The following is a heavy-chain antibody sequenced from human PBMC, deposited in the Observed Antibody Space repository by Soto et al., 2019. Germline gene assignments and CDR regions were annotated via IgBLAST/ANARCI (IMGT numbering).Heavy chain of an antibody. D-gene: IGHD6-19*01. CDR3: ARDIGSGWYHFDY. V-gene: IGHV3-48*02. J-gene: IGHJ4*02. Sequence: GGSLRLSCAASGFTFSSYSMNWVRQAPGKGLEWVSYITPSSDTIYYADSVKGRFTISRDNGKNSLYLQMNSLRDEDTAVYYCARDIGSGWYHFDYWGQGNMVTVSS. CDR2: ITPSSDTI. CDR1: GFTFSSYS.